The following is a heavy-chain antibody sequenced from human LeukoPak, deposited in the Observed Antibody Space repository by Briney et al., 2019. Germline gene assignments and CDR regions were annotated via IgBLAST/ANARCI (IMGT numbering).Heavy chain of an antibody. Sequence: GGSLRLSCAASGFTFSSYWMSWVRQAPGKGLEWVANIKQDGSEKYYVDSVRGRFTISRDNAKNSLYLQMNSLRAEDTAVYYCASRGYSYGYLVRYWGQGTLVTVSS. V-gene: IGHV3-7*01. CDR1: GFTFSSYW. CDR3: ASRGYSYGYLVRY. J-gene: IGHJ4*02. D-gene: IGHD5-18*01. CDR2: IKQDGSEK.